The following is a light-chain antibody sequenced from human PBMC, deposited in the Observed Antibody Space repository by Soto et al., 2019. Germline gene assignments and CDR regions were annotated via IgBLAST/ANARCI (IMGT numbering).Light chain of an antibody. J-gene: IGLJ2*01. V-gene: IGLV2-8*01. CDR1: STDVGTYNY. Sequence: QSALTQPPSASGSPGQSVTISCTGASTDVGTYNYVSWYQQQPGKAPKLMIYEVSKRPSGVPDRFSGSKSANTASLTVSGLQAEDEADYYCTSYAGSNNVVFGGGTKLTVL. CDR3: TSYAGSNNVV. CDR2: EVS.